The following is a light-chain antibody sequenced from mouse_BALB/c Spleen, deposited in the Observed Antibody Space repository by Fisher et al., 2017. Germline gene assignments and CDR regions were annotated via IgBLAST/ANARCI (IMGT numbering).Light chain of an antibody. J-gene: IGKJ5*01. V-gene: IGKV4-57-1*01. Sequence: DIVMTQSTAIMSASPGEKVTMTCRASSSVSSSYLHWYQQKSGASPKLWIYSTSNLASGVPARFSGSGSGTSYSLTISSMEAEDAATYYCQQWSSNPLTFGAGTRLGLK. CDR1: SSVSSSY. CDR2: STS. CDR3: QQWSSNPLT.